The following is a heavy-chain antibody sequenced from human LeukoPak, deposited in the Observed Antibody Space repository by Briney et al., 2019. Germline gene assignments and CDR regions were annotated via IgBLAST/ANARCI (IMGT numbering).Heavy chain of an antibody. CDR1: GLTVCKNH. V-gene: IGHV3-66*01. CDR3: ARDKDA. CDR2: IYSDGTT. Sequence: VSLSLSCVVSGLTVCKNHMSCVRQARGKGPEWVSVIYSDGTTRNADSVKGRFTISRDNSKNTVYLQMDSQRAEDTAVYYCARDKDAWGQGTLVTVSS. J-gene: IGHJ5*02.